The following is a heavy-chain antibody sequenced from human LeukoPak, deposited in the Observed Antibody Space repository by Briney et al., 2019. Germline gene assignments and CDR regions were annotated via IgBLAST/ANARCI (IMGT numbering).Heavy chain of an antibody. D-gene: IGHD3-3*01. CDR2: LFSTGSA. J-gene: IGHJ4*02. CDR3: ARFKSGGFSYFDS. Sequence: SETLSLTCSVSGASLTRPTYYQWSWIRQPPGKGLELIGSLFSTGSATLNPSLKSRVTMSLDTSKSQFSLRLSSVTAEDSAVYYCARFKSGGFSYFDSWGQGTLVAVSS. V-gene: IGHV4-61*01. CDR1: GASLTRPTYY.